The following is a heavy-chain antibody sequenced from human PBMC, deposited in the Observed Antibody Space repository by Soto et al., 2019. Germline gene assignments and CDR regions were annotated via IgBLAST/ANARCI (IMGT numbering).Heavy chain of an antibody. D-gene: IGHD2-21*02. V-gene: IGHV3-23*01. J-gene: IGHJ4*02. Sequence: PGGSLRLSCAASGFPFSSYAMSWVRPAPGKGLEWVSAISGSGGSTYYADSVKGRFTISRDNSKNTLYLQMNSLRAEDTAVYYCAKEQLKVTYFDYWGQGTLVTVSS. CDR2: ISGSGGST. CDR3: AKEQLKVTYFDY. CDR1: GFPFSSYA.